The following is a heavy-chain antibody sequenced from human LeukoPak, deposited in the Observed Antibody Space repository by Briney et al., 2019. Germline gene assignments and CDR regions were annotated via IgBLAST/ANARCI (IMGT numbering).Heavy chain of an antibody. CDR3: ARARRITMIVVANNWFDP. Sequence: ASVKVSCKASGYTFTGYYMHWVRQAPGQGLEWMGWINPNRGGTNYAQKFQGRVTMTRDTSTSTVYMELTSLRSEDTAVYYCARARRITMIVVANNWFDPWGQGTLVTVSS. D-gene: IGHD3-22*01. CDR1: GYTFTGYY. V-gene: IGHV1-2*02. CDR2: INPNRGGT. J-gene: IGHJ5*02.